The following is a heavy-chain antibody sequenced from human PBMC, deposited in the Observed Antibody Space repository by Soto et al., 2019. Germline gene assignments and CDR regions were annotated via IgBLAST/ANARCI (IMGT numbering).Heavy chain of an antibody. J-gene: IGHJ6*02. D-gene: IGHD6-13*01. CDR2: IIPIFGTA. V-gene: IGHV1-69*01. CDR3: ARASIAAAGPYYYYYGMDV. CDR1: GGTFSSYA. Sequence: QVQLVQSGAEVKKPGSSVKVSCKASGGTFSSYAISWVRQAPGQGLEWMGGIIPIFGTANYAQKFQGRVTITADESTSTAYMELSRLRSEDTAVYYCARASIAAAGPYYYYYGMDVWGQGTTVTVSS.